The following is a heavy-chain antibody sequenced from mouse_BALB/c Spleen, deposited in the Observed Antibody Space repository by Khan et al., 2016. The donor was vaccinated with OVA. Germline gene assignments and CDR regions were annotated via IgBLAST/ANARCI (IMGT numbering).Heavy chain of an antibody. CDR2: ISSSDST. D-gene: IGHD2-14*01. J-gene: IGHJ2*01. CDR3: ARWNYKYGGYFDY. V-gene: IGHV3-8*02. Sequence: VQLKQSGPSLVKPSQTLSLTCSVTGDSITSGYWNWIRKFPGNKLEYMGYISSSDSTFYNPSLKSRISITRDTSKNQYYLQLNSVTTEDTATYYGARWNYKYGGYFDYWGQGTTLTVSS. CDR1: GDSITSGY.